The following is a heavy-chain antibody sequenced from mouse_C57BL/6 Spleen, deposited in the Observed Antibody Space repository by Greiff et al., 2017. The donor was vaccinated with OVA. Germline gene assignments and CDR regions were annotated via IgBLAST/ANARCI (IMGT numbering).Heavy chain of an antibody. Sequence: VQLKESGPGLVKPSPSLSLTCSVTGYSITSGYYWNWIRQFPGNKLEWMGYISYDGSNNYNPSLKNRISITRDTSKNQFFLKLNSVTTEDTATYYCAREEGDYWGQGTTLTVSS. J-gene: IGHJ2*01. CDR2: ISYDGSN. V-gene: IGHV3-6*01. CDR3: AREEGDY. CDR1: GYSITSGYY.